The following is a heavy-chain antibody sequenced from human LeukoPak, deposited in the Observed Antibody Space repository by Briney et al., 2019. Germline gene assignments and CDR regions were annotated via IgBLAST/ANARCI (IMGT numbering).Heavy chain of an antibody. CDR3: ARGQQWFDP. CDR1: GGSISGYY. J-gene: IGHJ5*02. V-gene: IGHV4-59*12. CDR2: IYSSGST. Sequence: SETLSLTCTVSGGSISGYYWTWIRQPPGKGLEWIGYIYSSGSTKYNPSLKSPITISVDTSKNQLSLKLSSVTAAATAVYYCARGQQWFDPWGQGTLVTVSS. D-gene: IGHD6-13*01.